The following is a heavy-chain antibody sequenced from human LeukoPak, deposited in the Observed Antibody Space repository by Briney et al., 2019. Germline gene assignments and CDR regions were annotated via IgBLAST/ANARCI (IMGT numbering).Heavy chain of an antibody. J-gene: IGHJ5*02. CDR2: IIPIFGTA. Sequence: VASVKVPCKASGGTFSSYAISWVRQAPGQGLEWMGRIIPIFGTANYAQKFQGRVTITTDESTSTAYMELSSLRSEDTAVYYCARALAAAGPLLFDPWGQGTLVTVSS. D-gene: IGHD6-13*01. CDR3: ARALAAAGPLLFDP. CDR1: GGTFSSYA. V-gene: IGHV1-69*05.